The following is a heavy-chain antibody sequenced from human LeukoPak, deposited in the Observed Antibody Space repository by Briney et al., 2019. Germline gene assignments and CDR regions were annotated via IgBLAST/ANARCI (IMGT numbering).Heavy chain of an antibody. Sequence: GGSLRLSCAASGFTFSSYWMHRVRQAPGKGLVWVSRINSDGSSTSYADSVKGRFTISRDNAKNTLYLQMNSLRAEDTAVYYCARVYYYGSGSYPRGGAFDIWGQGTMVTVSS. J-gene: IGHJ3*02. V-gene: IGHV3-74*01. D-gene: IGHD3-10*01. CDR3: ARVYYYGSGSYPRGGAFDI. CDR2: INSDGSST. CDR1: GFTFSSYW.